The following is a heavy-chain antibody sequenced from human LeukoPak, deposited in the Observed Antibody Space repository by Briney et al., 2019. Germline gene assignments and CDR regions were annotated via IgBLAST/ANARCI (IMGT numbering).Heavy chain of an antibody. J-gene: IGHJ4*02. CDR3: ATDSGAVAGRGYYFDY. Sequence: GASVKVSCKVSGYTLTELSMHWVRQAPGKGLEWMGGFDPEDGETIYAQKFQGRVTMTEDTSTDTAYMELSSLRSEDTAVYYCATDSGAVAGRGYYFDYWGQGTLVTVS. D-gene: IGHD6-19*01. CDR2: FDPEDGET. V-gene: IGHV1-24*01. CDR1: GYTLTELS.